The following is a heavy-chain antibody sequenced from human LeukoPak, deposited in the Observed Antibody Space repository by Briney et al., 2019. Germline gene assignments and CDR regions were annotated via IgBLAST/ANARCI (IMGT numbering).Heavy chain of an antibody. CDR3: ARVRGRGYGSGSYYSTVDY. V-gene: IGHV7-4-1*02. Sequence: ASVKVSCKASGYTFTSYAMNWVRQAPGQGLEWMGWINTNTGNPTYAQGFTGRFVFSLDTSVSTAYLQISSLKAEDTAVYYCARVRGRGYGSGSYYSTVDYWGQGTLVTVSS. D-gene: IGHD3-10*01. CDR1: GYTFTSYA. J-gene: IGHJ4*02. CDR2: INTNTGNP.